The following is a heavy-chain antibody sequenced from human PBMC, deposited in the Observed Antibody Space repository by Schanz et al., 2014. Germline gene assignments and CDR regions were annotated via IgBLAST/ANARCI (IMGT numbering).Heavy chain of an antibody. CDR1: GYTFTTYA. J-gene: IGHJ5*02. D-gene: IGHD3-9*01. V-gene: IGHV1-18*01. Sequence: QVPLVPSGAEVKKPGASVRVSCKASGYTFTTYAMSWVRQAPGQGLEWVGWISVYTGNTKYGQKVQGRVTMTADTSTNTAYMELRSLRSDDTAVYYCAKAEYDILTDSYSRLDPWGQGTLVTVSS. CDR3: AKAEYDILTDSYSRLDP. CDR2: ISVYTGNT.